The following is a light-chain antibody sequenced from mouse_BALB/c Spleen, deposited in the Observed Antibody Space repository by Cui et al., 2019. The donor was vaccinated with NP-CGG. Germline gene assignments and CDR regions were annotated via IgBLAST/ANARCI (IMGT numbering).Light chain of an antibody. Sequence: ETVLTQSPAIMAASMEEKVTITYSASSSVSSIHLHWNQQKSDTSPKLWIYGTSNLASGVPACFSGSGDGIYYSLTISSMEAENDATYYCQQWSGYPYTFGGGTKLEIK. CDR3: QQWSGYPYT. CDR2: GTS. J-gene: IGKJ2*01. CDR1: SSVSSIH. V-gene: IGKV4-51*01.